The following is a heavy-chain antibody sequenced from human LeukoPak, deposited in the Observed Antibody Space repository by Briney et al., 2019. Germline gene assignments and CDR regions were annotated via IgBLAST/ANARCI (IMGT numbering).Heavy chain of an antibody. J-gene: IGHJ6*02. Sequence: PSETLSLTCAVYGGSFSGYYWSWIRQPPGKGLEWIGEINHSGSTNYNPSLKSRVTISVDTSKNQFSLKLSSVTAADTAVYYCARAWITFGGVIVIPAGYYYYGMDVWGQGTTVTVSS. CDR3: ARAWITFGGVIVIPAGYYYYGMDV. CDR2: INHSGST. D-gene: IGHD3-16*02. CDR1: GGSFSGYY. V-gene: IGHV4-34*01.